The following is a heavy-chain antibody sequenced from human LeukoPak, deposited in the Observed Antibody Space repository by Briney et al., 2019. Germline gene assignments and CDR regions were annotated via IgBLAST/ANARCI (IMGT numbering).Heavy chain of an antibody. Sequence: SETLSLTCTVSGGSISSYYWSWIRQPPGKGLEWIGYIYYSGSTNYNPSLKSRVTISVDTSKNQFSLKLSSVTAADTAVYYCARRRSGWFDPWGQGTLVTVSS. V-gene: IGHV4-59*01. CDR1: GGSISSYY. CDR2: IYYSGST. CDR3: ARRRSGWFDP. D-gene: IGHD3-3*01. J-gene: IGHJ5*02.